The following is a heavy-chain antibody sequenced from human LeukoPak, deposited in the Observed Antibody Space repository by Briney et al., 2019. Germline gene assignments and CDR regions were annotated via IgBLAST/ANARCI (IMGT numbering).Heavy chain of an antibody. V-gene: IGHV3-48*03. CDR2: ISSSGSTI. J-gene: IGHJ4*02. Sequence: GGSLRLSCAASGFTFSSYEMNWVRQAPGKGLEWVSYISSSGSTIYYADSVKGRFTISRDNAKNSLYLQMNSLRAEDRAVYYCARVGMEPLGNDYWGQGTLVTVSS. CDR3: ARVGMEPLGNDY. D-gene: IGHD1-1*01. CDR1: GFTFSSYE.